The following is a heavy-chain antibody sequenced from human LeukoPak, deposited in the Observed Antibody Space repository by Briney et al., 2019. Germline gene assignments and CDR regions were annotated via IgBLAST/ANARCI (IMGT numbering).Heavy chain of an antibody. J-gene: IGHJ4*02. V-gene: IGHV4-39*01. D-gene: IGHD2-15*01. CDR2: IYYRGST. Sequence: SETLSLTCTVSGGSISSTSDYWGWIRQPPGKGLECMGNIYYRGSTYYNASLKSRVTISVDTSKKQFFLKLSSVTAADTAVYYCASLRALYCSGGSCHAFDYWGQGTLVTVSS. CDR3: ASLRALYCSGGSCHAFDY. CDR1: GGSISSTSDY.